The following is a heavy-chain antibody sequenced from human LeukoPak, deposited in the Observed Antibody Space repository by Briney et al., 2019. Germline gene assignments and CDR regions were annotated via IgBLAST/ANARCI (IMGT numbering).Heavy chain of an antibody. CDR2: ISWNGGST. Sequence: GGSLRLSCAASGFNFDDYGMTWVRQAPGEGLEWVSGISWNGGSTAYVDSVKGRFTISRDNAKNSLYLQMNSLRAEDTAVYYCAREASSYGYYYYYYMDVWGKGTTVTVSS. V-gene: IGHV3-20*04. D-gene: IGHD5-18*01. CDR3: AREASSYGYYYYYYMDV. J-gene: IGHJ6*03. CDR1: GFNFDDYG.